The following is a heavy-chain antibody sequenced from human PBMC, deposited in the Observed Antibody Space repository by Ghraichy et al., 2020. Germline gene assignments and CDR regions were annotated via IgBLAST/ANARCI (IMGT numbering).Heavy chain of an antibody. CDR2: ISRSGGSV. Sequence: LSLTCTASGFTFSSYSMTWVRQAPGKGLEWVSAISRSGGSVYYGDSAQGRFTISRDNSKSTVYLQMNSLRAEDTAEHFCAKDETNPLRLDVWGQGTTVTVSS. CDR3: AKDETNPLRLDV. V-gene: IGHV3-23*02. J-gene: IGHJ6*02. CDR1: GFTFSSYS. D-gene: IGHD1-1*01.